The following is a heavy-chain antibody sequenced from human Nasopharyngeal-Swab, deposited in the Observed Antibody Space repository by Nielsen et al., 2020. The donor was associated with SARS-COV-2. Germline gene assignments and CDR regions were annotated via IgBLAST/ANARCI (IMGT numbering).Heavy chain of an antibody. D-gene: IGHD6-13*01. J-gene: IGHJ4*02. CDR2: IYWDDDK. V-gene: IGHV2-5*02. CDR3: AHRPSSSWHFDY. CDR1: GFSLSTSAVA. Sequence: SGPTLVKPTQTLTLTCTFSGFSLSTSAVAVAGIRQPPGKALEWLALIYWDDDKRYSPSLKSRLTITKDTSKNQVVLTMTNMDPVDTATYYCAHRPSSSWHFDYWGQGTLVTVSS.